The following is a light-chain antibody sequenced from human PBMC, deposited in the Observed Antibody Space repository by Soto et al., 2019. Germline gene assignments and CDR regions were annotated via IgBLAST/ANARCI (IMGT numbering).Light chain of an antibody. Sequence: DIQMTQSPSSLSASVGVRVTITCQASQDISSYLNWYQQKPGKAPKLLIYDASNLETGVPSRFSGSGSGTDFIFTISSLQPEDIATYYCQQYDNPSFTFGPGTKVGIK. CDR3: QQYDNPSFT. V-gene: IGKV1-33*01. CDR1: QDISSY. J-gene: IGKJ3*01. CDR2: DAS.